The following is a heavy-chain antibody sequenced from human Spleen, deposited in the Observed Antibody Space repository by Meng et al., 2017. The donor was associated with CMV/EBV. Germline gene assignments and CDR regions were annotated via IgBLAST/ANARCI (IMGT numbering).Heavy chain of an antibody. CDR2: ISSSSSYI. Sequence: SGFIFSSYSMNWVRQAPGKGLEWVSSISSSSSYIYYADSVKGRFTISRDNAKDSLYLQMNSLSAEDTAVYYCARDLSRTSGCQPFQPWGQGTLVTVSS. J-gene: IGHJ5*02. V-gene: IGHV3-21*01. D-gene: IGHD1-26*01. CDR3: ARDLSRTSGCQPFQP. CDR1: GFIFSSYS.